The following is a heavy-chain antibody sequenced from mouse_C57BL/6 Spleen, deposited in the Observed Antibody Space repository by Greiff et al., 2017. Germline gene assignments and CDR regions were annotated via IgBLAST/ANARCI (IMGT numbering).Heavy chain of an antibody. V-gene: IGHV5-9-1*02. CDR2: ISSGGDYI. CDR3: TREGNYYGSSSYYFDY. Sequence: EVMLVESGEGLVKPGGSLKLSCAASGFTFSSYAMSWVRQTPEKRLEWVAYISSGGDYIYYADTVKGRFTISRDNARNTLYLQMSSLKSEDTAMYYCTREGNYYGSSSYYFDYWGQGTTLTVSS. D-gene: IGHD1-1*01. CDR1: GFTFSSYA. J-gene: IGHJ2*01.